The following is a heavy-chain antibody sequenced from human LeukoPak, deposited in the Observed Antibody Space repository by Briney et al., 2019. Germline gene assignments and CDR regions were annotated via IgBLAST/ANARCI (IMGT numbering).Heavy chain of an antibody. J-gene: IGHJ5*02. CDR3: ATHILVRDIINWFDP. CDR2: INPNSGGT. D-gene: IGHD3-10*01. Sequence: ASVKVSCKASGYTFTGYYMNWVRQAPGQGLEWMGWINPNSGGTNYAQKFQGRVTMTRDTSISTAYMELSSLRYDDTAVYYCATHILVRDIINWFDPWGQGTLVTVSS. CDR1: GYTFTGYY. V-gene: IGHV1-2*02.